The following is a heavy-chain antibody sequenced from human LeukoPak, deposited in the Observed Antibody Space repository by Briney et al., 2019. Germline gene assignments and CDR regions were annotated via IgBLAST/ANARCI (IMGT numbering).Heavy chain of an antibody. J-gene: IGHJ6*03. CDR1: GGTFSSYA. Sequence: ASVKVSCKASGGTFSSYAISWVRQAPGQGLEWMGGIIPIFGTANYAQKFQGRVTITTDESTSTAYMELSSLRSEDTAVYYCASGYYDFWSGYYFPGWAHYYYMDVWGKGTTVTVSS. V-gene: IGHV1-69*05. CDR2: IIPIFGTA. CDR3: ASGYYDFWSGYYFPGWAHYYYMDV. D-gene: IGHD3-3*01.